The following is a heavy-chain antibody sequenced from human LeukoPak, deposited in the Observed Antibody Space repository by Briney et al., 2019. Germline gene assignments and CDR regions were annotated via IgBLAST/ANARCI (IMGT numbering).Heavy chain of an antibody. CDR1: GFTFSSYW. D-gene: IGHD4-17*01. Sequence: GGSLRLSCAASGFTFSSYWMHWVRQAPGKGLVWVSRINSDGSRTSYADSVKGRFTISRDNAKNTLYLQMNSLRAEDTAVYYCARDWEADYGDYIGYWGQGTLVTVSS. CDR2: INSDGSRT. CDR3: ARDWEADYGDYIGY. V-gene: IGHV3-74*01. J-gene: IGHJ4*02.